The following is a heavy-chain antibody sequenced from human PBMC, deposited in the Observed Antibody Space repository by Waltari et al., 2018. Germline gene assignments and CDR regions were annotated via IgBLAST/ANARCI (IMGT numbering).Heavy chain of an antibody. V-gene: IGHV3-21*01. Sequence: EVHLVESGGGLAKPGGALRLSCAASGLTFSSYSMHWVRQAPGKGLEWVSSISSGYYIYYADSVKGRFTISRDNAKNSLYLQMNSLRVEDTAVYYCAREKSRGLDIDSWGQGTLVTVSS. D-gene: IGHD2-2*03. CDR3: AREKSRGLDIDS. CDR1: GLTFSSYS. CDR2: ISSGYYI. J-gene: IGHJ4*02.